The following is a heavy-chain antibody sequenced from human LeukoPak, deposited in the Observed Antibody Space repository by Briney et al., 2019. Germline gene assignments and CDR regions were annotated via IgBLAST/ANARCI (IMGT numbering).Heavy chain of an antibody. V-gene: IGHV3-74*01. D-gene: IGHD1-26*01. J-gene: IGHJ4*02. Sequence: HPGGSLRLSCAASGFTFSNAWMSWVRQAPGKGPVWISRINSDGSSTNYADSVKGRFTISRDNAKNTLYLQMNSLRAEDTAVYYCARGVGSYYFDYWGQGTLVTVSS. CDR1: GFTFSNAW. CDR2: INSDGSST. CDR3: ARGVGSYYFDY.